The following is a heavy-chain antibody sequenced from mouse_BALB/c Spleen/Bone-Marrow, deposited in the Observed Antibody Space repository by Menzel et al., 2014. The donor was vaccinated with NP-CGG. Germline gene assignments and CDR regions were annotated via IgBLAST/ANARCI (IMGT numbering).Heavy chain of an antibody. V-gene: IGHV4-1*02. D-gene: IGHD1-2*01. CDR2: INPDSSTI. Sequence: DVKLVESGGGLVQTGGSLKLSCAASGFDFSRYWVTWVRQAPGKGLEWIGEINPDSSTINYTPSLKDKFIISRDNAKNTLYLQMSKVRSEDTALYYCAKNYYYGYVAYWGQGTLVTVSA. CDR3: AKNYYYGYVAY. CDR1: GFDFSRYW. J-gene: IGHJ3*01.